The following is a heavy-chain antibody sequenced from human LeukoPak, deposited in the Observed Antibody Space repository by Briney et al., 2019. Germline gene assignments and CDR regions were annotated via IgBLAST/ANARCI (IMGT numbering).Heavy chain of an antibody. Sequence: GGSLRLSCAASGFTFSSYGMHWVRQAPGKGLEWVAVISYDGSNKYYADSVKGRFTISRDNSKNTLYLQMNSLRAEDTAVYYCAKEAAADPPDYWGQRTLVTVSS. D-gene: IGHD6-13*01. CDR1: GFTFSSYG. CDR3: AKEAAADPPDY. CDR2: ISYDGSNK. J-gene: IGHJ4*02. V-gene: IGHV3-30*18.